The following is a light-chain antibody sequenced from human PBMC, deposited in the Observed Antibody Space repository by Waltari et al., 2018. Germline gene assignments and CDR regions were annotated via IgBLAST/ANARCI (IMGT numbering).Light chain of an antibody. J-gene: IGKJ1*01. CDR1: QGISSY. V-gene: IGKV1D-8*01. CDR3: QQYYSFPWA. CDR2: AAS. Sequence: VIWVTQSPSLLSASTGDRVTISCRIGQGISSYLGWYQQKPGKATELLIYAASTLQSGVPSRFSGSGSGTDFTLTISCLQSEDFATYYCQQYYSFPWACGQGTKVEIK.